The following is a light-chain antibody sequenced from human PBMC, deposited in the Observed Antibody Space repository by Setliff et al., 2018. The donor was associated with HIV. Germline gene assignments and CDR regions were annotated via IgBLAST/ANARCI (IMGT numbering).Light chain of an antibody. Sequence: QSALTQPASVSGSPGQSITISCTGSRSDVGNTLSVSWYQQNVGEVPKLLIYEVDRRPSGISHRFSGSKSANTASLTISGLQVEDDADYYCCSYGSGDIWVFGGGTKVTVL. CDR2: EVD. V-gene: IGLV2-23*02. CDR3: CSYGSGDIWV. CDR1: RSDVGNTLS. J-gene: IGLJ3*02.